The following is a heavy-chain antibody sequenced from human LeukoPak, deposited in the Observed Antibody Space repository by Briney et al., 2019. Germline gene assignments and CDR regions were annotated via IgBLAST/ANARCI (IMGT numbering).Heavy chain of an antibody. J-gene: IGHJ3*02. Sequence: SETLSLTCTVSGGSISSYYWSWVRQPPEKGLEWIGYIYYSGSTNYNPSLKSRVTISVDTSKNQFSLKLSSVTAADTAVYYCARVPCSSTSCYRRLAFDIWGQGTMVTVSS. CDR3: ARVPCSSTSCYRRLAFDI. CDR2: IYYSGST. V-gene: IGHV4-59*01. CDR1: GGSISSYY. D-gene: IGHD2-2*01.